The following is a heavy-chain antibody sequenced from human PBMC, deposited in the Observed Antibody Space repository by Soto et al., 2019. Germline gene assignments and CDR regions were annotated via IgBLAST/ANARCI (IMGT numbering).Heavy chain of an antibody. V-gene: IGHV3-73*01. CDR3: TLNGRWDGLVDS. D-gene: IGHD1-26*01. CDR2: IRSKANSYAT. Sequence: EVQLVESGGGLVQPGGSLKLSCAASGFTFSGAAIHWVRQASGKGLEWVGRIRSKANSYATAYAASVQGRFTVSRDDSKNTAYLQMNSLKTEDTAVYYCTLNGRWDGLVDSWGQGTLVTVSS. CDR1: GFTFSGAA. J-gene: IGHJ4*02.